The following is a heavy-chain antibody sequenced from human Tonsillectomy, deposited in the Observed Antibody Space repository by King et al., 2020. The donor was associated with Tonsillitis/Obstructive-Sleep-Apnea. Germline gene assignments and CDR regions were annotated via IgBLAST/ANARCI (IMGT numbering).Heavy chain of an antibody. CDR3: ARQNVHGARGWHNWFDP. CDR1: GGSISSYY. V-gene: IGHV4-59*08. Sequence: VQLQESGPGLVKPSETLSLTCTVSGGSISSYYWSWIRQPPGKGLEWIGYIYYSGSTNYNPSLKSRVTISVDTSKNQFSLRLSSVTAADTAVYYCARQNVHGARGWHNWFDPWGQGTLVTVSS. D-gene: IGHD6-19*01. CDR2: IYYSGST. J-gene: IGHJ5*02.